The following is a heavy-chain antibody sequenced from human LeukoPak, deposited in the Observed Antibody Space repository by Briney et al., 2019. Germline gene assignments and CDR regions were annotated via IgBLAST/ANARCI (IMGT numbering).Heavy chain of an antibody. Sequence: PSETLSLTCAVYGGSFSGYYWSWIRQHPGKGLEWIGYIYYSGSTYYNPSLKSRVTISVDTSKNQFSLKLSSVTAADTAVYYCARDLGGYYDSSGSDAFDIWGQGTMVTVSS. CDR2: IYYSGST. J-gene: IGHJ3*02. CDR1: GGSFSGYY. V-gene: IGHV4-31*11. D-gene: IGHD3-22*01. CDR3: ARDLGGYYDSSGSDAFDI.